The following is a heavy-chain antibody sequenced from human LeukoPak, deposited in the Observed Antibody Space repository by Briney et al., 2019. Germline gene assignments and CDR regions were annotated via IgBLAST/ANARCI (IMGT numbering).Heavy chain of an antibody. D-gene: IGHD1-7*01. J-gene: IGHJ4*02. V-gene: IGHV3-7*01. Sequence: GSLRLSCAASAFTSSTNWISWFGQAPARGLEWVANIKQDGSDKYYVDSVKGRFTISKDNAKNSLYLQMNSRSVEDTAVYYCARGGTRLSDYWGQGTLVTVSS. CDR3: ARGGTRLSDY. CDR1: AFTSSTNW. CDR2: IKQDGSDK.